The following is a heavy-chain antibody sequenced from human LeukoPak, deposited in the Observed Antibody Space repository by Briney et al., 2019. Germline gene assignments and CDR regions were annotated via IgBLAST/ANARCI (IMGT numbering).Heavy chain of an antibody. CDR1: GYTFTNFG. V-gene: IGHV1-18*01. J-gene: IGHJ4*02. CDR2: ISPYNGNT. D-gene: IGHD6-13*01. CDR3: ATLPRHSSSWYPNDY. Sequence: ASVKVSCKASGYTFTNFGISWIRQAPGQGLEWMGWISPYNGNTNYAQKFQGRVTMTTETSTATAYMELWSLRSDDTAVYYCATLPRHSSSWYPNDYWGQGTLVTVSS.